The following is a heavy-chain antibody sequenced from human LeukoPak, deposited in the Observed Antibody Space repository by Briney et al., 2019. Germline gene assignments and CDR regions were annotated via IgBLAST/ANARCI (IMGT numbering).Heavy chain of an antibody. V-gene: IGHV3-21*01. CDR1: GFTFSSYS. D-gene: IGHD4-17*01. CDR2: ISSGSSYR. Sequence: PGGFLRLSCAASGFTFSSYSMNWVRQAPGKGLEWVSSISSGSSYRYYADSVKGRFTISRDNAKNSLYLQMNSLRAEDTAVYYCARGHDYGDYGLGYWGQGTLVTVSS. J-gene: IGHJ4*02. CDR3: ARGHDYGDYGLGY.